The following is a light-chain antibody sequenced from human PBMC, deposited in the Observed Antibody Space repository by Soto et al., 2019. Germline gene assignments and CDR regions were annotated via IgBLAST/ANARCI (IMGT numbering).Light chain of an antibody. Sequence: QSVLTQPPSVSGAPGQRVTISCTGSSSNIGAGYDVHWYQQLPGTAPKLLVSGNTNRPSGVPDRFSGSKSGTSASLAITELQAEDEADYYCQSYDSSLSYWVFGGGTKLTVL. CDR2: GNT. J-gene: IGLJ3*02. V-gene: IGLV1-40*01. CDR1: SSNIGAGYD. CDR3: QSYDSSLSYWV.